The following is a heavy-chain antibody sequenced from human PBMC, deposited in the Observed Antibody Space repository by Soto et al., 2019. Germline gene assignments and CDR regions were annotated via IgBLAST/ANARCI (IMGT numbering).Heavy chain of an antibody. CDR2: INHSGST. J-gene: IGHJ6*03. CDR3: ARIPTGRDYGSGSPYYYYMDV. CDR1: GGSFSGYY. Sequence: PSETLSLTCAVYGGSFSGYYWSWIRQPPGKGLEWIGEINHSGSTNYNPSLKSRVTISVDTSKNQFSLKLSSVTTADTAVYYCARIPTGRDYGSGSPYYYYMDVWGKGTTVTVSS. V-gene: IGHV4-34*01. D-gene: IGHD3-10*01.